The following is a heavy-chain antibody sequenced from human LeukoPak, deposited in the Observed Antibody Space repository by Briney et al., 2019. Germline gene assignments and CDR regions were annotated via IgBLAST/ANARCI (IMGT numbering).Heavy chain of an antibody. Sequence: GGSLRLSCAASGFTVSSNYMSWVRQAPGKGLEWVSYISSSSSTIYYADSVKGRFTISRDNAKNSLYLQMNSLRAEDTAVYYCARRGYSSSWYNLYYYYMDVWGKGTTVTVSS. J-gene: IGHJ6*03. CDR1: GFTVSSNY. CDR3: ARRGYSSSWYNLYYYYMDV. CDR2: ISSSSSTI. D-gene: IGHD6-13*01. V-gene: IGHV3-48*01.